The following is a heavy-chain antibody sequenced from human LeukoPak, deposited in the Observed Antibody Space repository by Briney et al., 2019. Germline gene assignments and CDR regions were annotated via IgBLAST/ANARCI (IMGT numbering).Heavy chain of an antibody. CDR3: ARGPWELLYYFDY. CDR1: GGTFSSYA. J-gene: IGHJ4*02. Sequence: SVKVSXKASGGTFSSYAISWVRQAPGQGLEWMGRIIPIFGTANYAQKFQGRVTITTDESTSTAYMELSSLRSEDTAVYYCARGPWELLYYFDYWGQGTLVTVSS. CDR2: IIPIFGTA. V-gene: IGHV1-69*05. D-gene: IGHD1-26*01.